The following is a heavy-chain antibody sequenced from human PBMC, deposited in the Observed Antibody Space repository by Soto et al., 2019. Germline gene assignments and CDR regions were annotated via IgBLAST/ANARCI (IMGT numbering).Heavy chain of an antibody. Sequence: PGGSLRLSCAASGFTFSSYAISWVRQAPGKGLEWVSAISGSGGSTYYADSVKGRFTISRDNSKNTLYLQMNSLRAEDTAVYYCAKGQQPTFYYYYYGMDVWGQGTTVTVSS. CDR2: ISGSGGST. CDR3: AKGQQPTFYYYYYGMDV. V-gene: IGHV3-23*01. CDR1: GFTFSSYA. D-gene: IGHD6-13*01. J-gene: IGHJ6*02.